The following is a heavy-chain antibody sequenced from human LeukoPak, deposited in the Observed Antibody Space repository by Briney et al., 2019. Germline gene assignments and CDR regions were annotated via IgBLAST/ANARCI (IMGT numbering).Heavy chain of an antibody. CDR3: ARPKGSGSYYSYFDY. D-gene: IGHD1-26*01. CDR2: IIPIFGTA. Sequence: ASVKVSCKASGGTFSSYATSWVRQAPGQGLERMGGIIPIFGTANYAQKFQGRVTITADESTSTAYMELSSLRSEDTAVYYCARPKGSGSYYSYFDYWGQGTLVTVSS. CDR1: GGTFSSYA. J-gene: IGHJ4*02. V-gene: IGHV1-69*13.